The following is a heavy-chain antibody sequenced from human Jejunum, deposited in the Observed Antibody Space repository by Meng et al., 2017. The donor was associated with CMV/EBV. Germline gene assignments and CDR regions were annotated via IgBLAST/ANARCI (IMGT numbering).Heavy chain of an antibody. CDR3: AKDRGGSYYDGGTYYTKTNSFDF. CDR2: IGGSGDTT. D-gene: IGHD3-22*01. Sequence: WVRQAAGKGLAWFSGIGGSGDTTYYADSVTGRFTISRDNSKNTLYLQMDSLRAEDTAVYYCAKDRGGSYYDGGTYYTKTNSFDFWGQGNLVTVSS. J-gene: IGHJ4*02. V-gene: IGHV3-23*01.